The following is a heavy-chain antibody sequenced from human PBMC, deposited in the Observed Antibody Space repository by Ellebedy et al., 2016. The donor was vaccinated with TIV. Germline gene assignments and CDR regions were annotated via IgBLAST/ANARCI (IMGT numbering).Heavy chain of an antibody. D-gene: IGHD3-9*01. CDR3: ARAPRGYDILTGPDYYLDV. CDR1: GFTFSSYD. J-gene: IGHJ6*03. Sequence: GGSLRLXXAASGFTFSSYDMQWVRQTTGRGLEWVSGIGTAGDTYYPGSVKGRFTISRDNAKNSLYLQMNSLRDEDTAVYYCARAPRGYDILTGPDYYLDVWGKGTTVTVFS. CDR2: IGTAGDT. V-gene: IGHV3-13*04.